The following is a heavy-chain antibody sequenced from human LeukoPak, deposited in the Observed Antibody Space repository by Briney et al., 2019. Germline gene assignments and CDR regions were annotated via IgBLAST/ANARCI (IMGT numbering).Heavy chain of an antibody. CDR1: GFTFSSYG. D-gene: IGHD5-12*01. Sequence: GGSLRLSCGASGFTFSSYGMHWVRQAPGKGLEWVAVISYDGSNKDYADSVKGRFTTSRDNSKNTLYLQMNSLRAEDTAVYYCAKVGGYGYAHHGMGVWGQGTTVTVSS. J-gene: IGHJ6*02. CDR2: ISYDGSNK. V-gene: IGHV3-30*18. CDR3: AKVGGYGYAHHGMGV.